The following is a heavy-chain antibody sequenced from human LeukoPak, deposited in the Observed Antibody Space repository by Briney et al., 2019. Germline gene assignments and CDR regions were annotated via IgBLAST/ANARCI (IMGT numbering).Heavy chain of an antibody. V-gene: IGHV3-21*01. CDR2: ISSSSSYI. CDR3: VRDRQWGSESEDH. CDR1: GFTFSSYS. Sequence: GGSLRLSCAASGFTFSSYSMNWVRQAPGKGLEWVSSISSSSSYIYYADSVKGRFTISRDNAKKSLYLQMNSLRAEDTAVYYCVRDRQWGSESEDHWGQGTLVTVSS. J-gene: IGHJ4*02. D-gene: IGHD6-19*01.